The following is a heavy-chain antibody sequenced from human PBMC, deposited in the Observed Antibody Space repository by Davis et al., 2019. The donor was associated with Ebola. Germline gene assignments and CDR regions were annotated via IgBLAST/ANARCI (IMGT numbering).Heavy chain of an antibody. CDR2: IYHSGST. V-gene: IGHV4-39*07. Sequence: MPSETLSLPCTFSGGSISSSSYYWGWIRQPPGKGLEWIGEIYHSGSTNYNPSLKSRVTISVDKSKNQFSLKLSSVTAADTAVYYCARGGSALSHDYWGQGSLVTVSS. CDR1: GGSISSSSYY. J-gene: IGHJ4*02. D-gene: IGHD6-25*01. CDR3: ARGGSALSHDY.